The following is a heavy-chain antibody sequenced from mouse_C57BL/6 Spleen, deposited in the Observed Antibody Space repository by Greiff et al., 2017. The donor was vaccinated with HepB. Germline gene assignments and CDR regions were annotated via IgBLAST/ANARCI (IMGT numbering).Heavy chain of an antibody. V-gene: IGHV1-54*01. CDR3: ARRYSYAMDY. J-gene: IGHJ4*01. Sequence: QVQLKQSGAELVRPGTSVKVSCKASGYAFTNYLIEWVKQRPGQGLEWIGVINPGSGGTNYNEKFKGKATLTADKSSSTAYMQLSSLTSEDSAVYFCARRYSYAMDYWGQGTSVTVSS. CDR2: INPGSGGT. CDR1: GYAFTNYL. D-gene: IGHD2-12*01.